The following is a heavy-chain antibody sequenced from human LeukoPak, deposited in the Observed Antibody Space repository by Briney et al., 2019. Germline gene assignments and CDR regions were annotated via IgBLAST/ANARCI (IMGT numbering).Heavy chain of an antibody. D-gene: IGHD6-6*01. CDR1: GFTFSGSA. J-gene: IGHJ4*02. CDR2: IRYDGSNK. Sequence: QPGGSLKLSCAASGFTFSGSAMHWVRQAPGKGLEWVAFIRYDGSNKYYADSVKGRFTISRDNSKNTLYLQMNSLRAEDTAVYYCARARGIAARRFFDYWGQGTLVTVSS. CDR3: ARARGIAARRFFDY. V-gene: IGHV3-30*02.